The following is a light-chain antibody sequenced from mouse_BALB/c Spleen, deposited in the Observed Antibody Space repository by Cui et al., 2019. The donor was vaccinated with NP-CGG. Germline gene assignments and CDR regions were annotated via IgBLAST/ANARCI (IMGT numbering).Light chain of an antibody. J-gene: IGLJ1*01. CDR1: TGPVTTSSY. CDR2: GTN. V-gene: IGLV1*01. CDR3: ALWYSNHWV. Sequence: QAVVTQESALTTSPGETVTLTCRSSTGPVTTSSYANWVQEKPDHLFTGLIGGTNNRAPGVPARFSGSLIGDKAALTITGAQTEDEAIYFCALWYSNHWVFGGGTKLTVL.